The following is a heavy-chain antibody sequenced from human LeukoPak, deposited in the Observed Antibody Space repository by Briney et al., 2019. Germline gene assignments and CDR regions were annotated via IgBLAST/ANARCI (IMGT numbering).Heavy chain of an antibody. V-gene: IGHV3-30*03. J-gene: IGHJ4*02. CDR1: GFTFSSYG. Sequence: PGGSLRLSCAASGFTFSSYGMHWVRQAPGKGLEWVAVISYDGSNKYYADSVKGRFTISRDNSKNTLYLQMNSLRAEDTAVYYCAREPGLSEQRFDYWGQGTLVTVSS. D-gene: IGHD1/OR15-1a*01. CDR2: ISYDGSNK. CDR3: AREPGLSEQRFDY.